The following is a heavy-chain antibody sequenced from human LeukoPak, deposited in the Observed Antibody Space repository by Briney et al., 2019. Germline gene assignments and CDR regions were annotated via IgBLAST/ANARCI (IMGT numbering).Heavy chain of an antibody. Sequence: PSETLSLTCAVYGGSFSGYYWSWIRQPPGKGLEWIGEINHSGSTNYNPSLKSRVSISVDTAKNQFSLKLSSVTAADTAVYYCARGWQHHFWGQGTLVTASS. D-gene: IGHD6-13*01. CDR2: INHSGST. J-gene: IGHJ4*02. CDR1: GGSFSGYY. V-gene: IGHV4-34*01. CDR3: ARGWQHHF.